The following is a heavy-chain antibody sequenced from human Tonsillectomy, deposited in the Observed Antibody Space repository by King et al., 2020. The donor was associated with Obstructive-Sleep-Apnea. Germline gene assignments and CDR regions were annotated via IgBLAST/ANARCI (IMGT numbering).Heavy chain of an antibody. V-gene: IGHV4-59*01. J-gene: IGHJ3*02. CDR2: IYYSGST. Sequence: QLQESGPGLVKPSETLSLTCTVSGGSISSYYWSWIRQPPGKGLEWIGYIYYSGSTNYNPSPKSRVTISVDPSKNQFSLKLSSVTAADTAVYYCARVVVVVAANHEAFDIWGQGTMVTVSS. CDR1: GGSISSYY. CDR3: ARVVVVVAANHEAFDI. D-gene: IGHD2-15*01.